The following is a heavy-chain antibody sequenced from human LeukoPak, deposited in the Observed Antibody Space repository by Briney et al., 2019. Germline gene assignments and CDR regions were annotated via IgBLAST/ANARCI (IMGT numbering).Heavy chain of an antibody. J-gene: IGHJ6*03. V-gene: IGHV4-34*01. Sequence: SETLSLTCAVYGGSFSGYYWSWIRQPPGKGLEWIGEINHSGSTNYNPSLKSRVTISVDTSKNQFSLKLSSVTAADTAVYYCARGYAYYYYYMDVWGKGTTVTVPS. D-gene: IGHD4-17*01. CDR2: INHSGST. CDR3: ARGYAYYYYYMDV. CDR1: GGSFSGYY.